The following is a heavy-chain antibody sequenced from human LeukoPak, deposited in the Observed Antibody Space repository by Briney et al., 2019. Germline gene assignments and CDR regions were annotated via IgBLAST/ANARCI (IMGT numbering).Heavy chain of an antibody. D-gene: IGHD3-22*01. CDR1: GFTFSSYG. V-gene: IGHV3-30*18. CDR2: ISYDGSNK. J-gene: IGHJ3*02. CDR3: AKVGDYDSSGYSNAFDI. Sequence: GGSLRLSCAASGFTFSSYGMHWVRQAPGKGLEWVAVISYDGSNKYYADSVKGRFTISRDNSKNTMYLQMNSLRDEDTAVYYCAKVGDYDSSGYSNAFDIWGQGTMVTVSS.